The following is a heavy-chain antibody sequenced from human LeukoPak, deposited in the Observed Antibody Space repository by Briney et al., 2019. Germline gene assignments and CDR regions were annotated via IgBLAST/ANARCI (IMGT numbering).Heavy chain of an antibody. CDR2: IYYTGST. CDR1: GASIISGGYY. D-gene: IGHD2-21*02. V-gene: IGHV4-31*03. Sequence: SETLSLTCTVSGASIISGGYYWSWIRQHPGKGLEWIGYIYYTGSTYYNPSLKNRLTISIDTSKSQFSLKLTSVTAADTAVYYCARDPIAYCGADCYSDWGQGTLVTVST. CDR3: ARDPIAYCGADCYSD. J-gene: IGHJ4*02.